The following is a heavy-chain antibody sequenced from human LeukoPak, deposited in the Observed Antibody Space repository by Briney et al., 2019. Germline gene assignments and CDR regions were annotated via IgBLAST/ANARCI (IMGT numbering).Heavy chain of an antibody. CDR1: GFALSSYP. CDR2: TIESGFTT. CDR3: AKGGLSFEGLYFPSRGGL. V-gene: IGHV3-23*01. Sequence: GGSLRLSCAASGFALSSYPMTWVRQTPGRGLEWVSSTIESGFTTYYADSVKGRFTSSRDNYRDTLYVQMYKLRAEDSALYYCAKGGLSFEGLYFPSRGGLWGQGTLLTVSS. D-gene: IGHD2/OR15-2a*01. J-gene: IGHJ4*02.